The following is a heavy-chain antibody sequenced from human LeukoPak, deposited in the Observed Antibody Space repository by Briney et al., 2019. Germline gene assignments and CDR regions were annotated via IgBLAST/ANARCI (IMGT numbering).Heavy chain of an antibody. CDR3: ARDLWFGAGAFDI. CDR2: ISSSSSII. D-gene: IGHD3-10*01. J-gene: IGHJ3*02. V-gene: IGHV3-48*01. Sequence: GGSLRLSCAASGFTFCSYSMNWVRQAPGKGLQCVSYISSSSSIIFYADSVKGRFTISRDNARNSLYLQMNRLRAEDTAVYYCARDLWFGAGAFDIWGQGTMVTVSS. CDR1: GFTFCSYS.